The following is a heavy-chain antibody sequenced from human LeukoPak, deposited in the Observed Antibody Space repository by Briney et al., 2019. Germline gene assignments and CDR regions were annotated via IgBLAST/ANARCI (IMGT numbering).Heavy chain of an antibody. D-gene: IGHD3-22*01. J-gene: IGHJ4*02. CDR3: ARETYYYDSSYYYVKYFDY. V-gene: IGHV3-48*04. CDR2: ISRSRSTI. CDR1: GFTFSSYG. Sequence: GGSLRLSCAASGFTFSSYGMSWIRQAPGKGLEWVSYISRSRSTIYYADSVKGRFTISRDNAKNSLYLQMNSLRAEDTAVYYCARETYYYDSSYYYVKYFDYWGQGTLVTVSS.